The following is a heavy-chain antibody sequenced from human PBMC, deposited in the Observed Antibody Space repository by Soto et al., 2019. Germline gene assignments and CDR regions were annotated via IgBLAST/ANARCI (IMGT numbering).Heavy chain of an antibody. CDR1: GYTFTSYG. V-gene: IGHV1-18*04. D-gene: IGHD2-21*02. CDR2: ISAYNGNT. J-gene: IGHJ4*02. CDR3: ARDPGYCGGDCYSDY. Sequence: ASVKVSCKASGYTFTSYGISWVRQAPGQGLEWMGWISAYNGNTNYAQKLQGRVTMTTDTSTSTAYTELRSLRSDDTAVYYCARDPGYCGGDCYSDYWGQGTLVTVSS.